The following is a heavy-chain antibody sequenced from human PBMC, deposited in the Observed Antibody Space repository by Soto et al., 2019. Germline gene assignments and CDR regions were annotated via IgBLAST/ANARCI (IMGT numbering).Heavy chain of an antibody. V-gene: IGHV1-2*04. CDR3: ARGIMITFGGVIAFFDY. D-gene: IGHD3-16*02. CDR2: INPNSGGT. J-gene: IGHJ4*02. CDR1: GYTFTGYY. Sequence: QVQLVQSGAEVKKPGASVKVSCKASGYTFTGYYMHWVRQAPGQGLEWMGWINPNSGGTNYAQKFQGWVTMTRDTSISTAYMELSRLRSDDTAVYYCARGIMITFGGVIAFFDYWGQGTLVTVSS.